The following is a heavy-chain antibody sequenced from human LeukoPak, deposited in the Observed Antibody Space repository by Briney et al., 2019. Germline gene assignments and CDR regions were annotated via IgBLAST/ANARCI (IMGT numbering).Heavy chain of an antibody. D-gene: IGHD5-18*01. CDR1: GFTLSSYW. CDR2: ISHDGNNK. V-gene: IGHV3-30-3*01. CDR3: AREGVYSNGPFDY. Sequence: GGSLRLSCAASGFTLSSYWMHWVRQAPGKGLEWVAVISHDGNNKYNADSVKGRFTISRDNSKNTLYLQTNSLRAEDTAVYYCAREGVYSNGPFDYWGQGTRVTVSS. J-gene: IGHJ4*02.